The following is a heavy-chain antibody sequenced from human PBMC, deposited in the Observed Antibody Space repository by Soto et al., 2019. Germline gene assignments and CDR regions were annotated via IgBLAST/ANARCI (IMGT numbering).Heavy chain of an antibody. Sequence: SETLSLTCAVYGGSFSGYYWSWIRQPPGKGLEWIGEINHSGSTNYNPSLKSRVTISVDTPKNQFSLKLSSVTAADTAVYYCARSIVVVPAARGSWFDPWGQGTLVTVSS. J-gene: IGHJ5*02. CDR1: GGSFSGYY. CDR3: ARSIVVVPAARGSWFDP. D-gene: IGHD2-2*01. CDR2: INHSGST. V-gene: IGHV4-34*01.